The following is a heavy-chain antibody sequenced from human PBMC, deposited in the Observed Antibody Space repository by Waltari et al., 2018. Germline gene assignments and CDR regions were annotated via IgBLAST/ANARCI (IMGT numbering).Heavy chain of an antibody. Sequence: QLQLQESGPGLVEPSETLSLTCTVSGGSISSSSYYWGWIRQPPGKGLEWIGSIYYSGSTYYNPSLKSRVTISVDTSKNQFSLKLSSVTAADTAVYYCARALGDDFWSGTEPYFDYWGQGTLVTVSS. CDR3: ARALGDDFWSGTEPYFDY. CDR1: GGSISSSSYY. CDR2: IYYSGST. J-gene: IGHJ4*02. V-gene: IGHV4-39*07. D-gene: IGHD3-3*01.